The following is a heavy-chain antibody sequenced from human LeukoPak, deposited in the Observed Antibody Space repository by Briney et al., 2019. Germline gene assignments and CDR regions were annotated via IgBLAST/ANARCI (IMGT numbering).Heavy chain of an antibody. Sequence: GGSLRHSCAASGFTVSNTYMSWVRQTPGKGLEWVSVIYSGGSTYYADSVKGRFTISRDNSKNTLYLQMNSLRAEDTAVYYYARDLLEWYFDYWGQGTLVTVSS. V-gene: IGHV3-66*01. CDR1: GFTVSNTY. J-gene: IGHJ4*02. CDR2: IYSGGST. CDR3: ARDLLEWYFDY. D-gene: IGHD3-3*01.